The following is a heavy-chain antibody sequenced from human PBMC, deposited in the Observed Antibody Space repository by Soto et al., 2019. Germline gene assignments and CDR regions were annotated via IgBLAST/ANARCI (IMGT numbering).Heavy chain of an antibody. J-gene: IGHJ4*02. Sequence: QVQLVQSGAEVKKPGASVKVSCKASGYTFTSYYIHWVRQAPGQGLEWMGIINPSGGSTSYAQKFQGRVTMTTDTSTRTVYMALSSLNSEDTAVDYCARGGNFELGGGYVFDHWGQGTLVTVSS. V-gene: IGHV1-46*01. CDR2: INPSGGST. CDR1: GYTFTSYY. D-gene: IGHD3-22*01. CDR3: ARGGNFELGGGYVFDH.